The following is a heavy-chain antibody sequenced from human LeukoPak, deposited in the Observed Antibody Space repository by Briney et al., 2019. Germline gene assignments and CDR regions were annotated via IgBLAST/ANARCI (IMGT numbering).Heavy chain of an antibody. D-gene: IGHD1-26*01. CDR3: AADRGSYASFDI. V-gene: IGHV1-58*02. CDR2: IVVGSGNT. CDR1: GFTFSSSA. J-gene: IGHJ3*02. Sequence: SVKVSCKASGFTFSSSAMQWVRQARGQRLEWIGWIVVGSGNTNYAQKFQERVTITRDMSRSTAYMELGSLRSEDTAVYYCAADRGSYASFDIWGQGTMVTVSS.